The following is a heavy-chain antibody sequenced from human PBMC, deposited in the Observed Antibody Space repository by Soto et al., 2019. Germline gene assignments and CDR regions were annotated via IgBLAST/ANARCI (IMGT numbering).Heavy chain of an antibody. Sequence: EVQLLESGGGLVQPGRSLRLSCAASGFTFSSYAMNWVRQAPGKGLEWVSAISANGGSTYYPGSVKGRFTISRDHSKNTLYLQMNSLRAEDTAIYYCARSDVYGAFDIWGQGTMVTVSS. D-gene: IGHD3-10*01. V-gene: IGHV3-23*01. CDR3: ARSDVYGAFDI. CDR1: GFTFSSYA. CDR2: ISANGGST. J-gene: IGHJ3*02.